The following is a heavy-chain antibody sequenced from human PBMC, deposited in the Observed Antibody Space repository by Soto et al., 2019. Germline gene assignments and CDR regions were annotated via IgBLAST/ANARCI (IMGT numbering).Heavy chain of an antibody. J-gene: IGHJ6*02. CDR2: IIPIFGTA. CDR3: AREGGYCSGGSCYRRDYYYYGMDV. Sequence: QVQLVQSGAEVQKPGSSVKVSCKASGGTFSSYAISWVRQAPGQGLEWMGGIIPIFGTANYAQKFQGRVTITTDESTSTAYMELSSLRSEDTAVYYCAREGGYCSGGSCYRRDYYYYGMDVWGQGTTVTVSS. D-gene: IGHD2-15*01. CDR1: GGTFSSYA. V-gene: IGHV1-69*01.